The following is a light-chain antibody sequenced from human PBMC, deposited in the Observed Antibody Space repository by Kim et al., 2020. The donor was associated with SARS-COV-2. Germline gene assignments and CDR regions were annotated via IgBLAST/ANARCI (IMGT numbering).Light chain of an antibody. CDR2: DVS. CDR3: SLYTSSSTYV. J-gene: IGLJ1*01. CDR1: CSDVGGYNY. Sequence: GQSITIFCTGTCSDVGGYNYVSWYQQHPGKAPKLMIYDVSKRPSGVSNRFSGSKSGNTASLTISGLQAEDEADYYCSLYTSSSTYVFGTGTKVTVL. V-gene: IGLV2-14*04.